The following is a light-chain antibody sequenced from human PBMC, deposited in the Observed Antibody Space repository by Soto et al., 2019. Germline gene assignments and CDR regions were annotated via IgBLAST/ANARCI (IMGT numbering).Light chain of an antibody. Sequence: QSALTQPASVSGSPGQSITISCTGTSSDVGGYNSVSWYQQQPGKAPKLMIYEVSNRPSGVSNRFSGSKSGNTASLTISGLQAEDDADYYCSSYTTSSTLLYVFGTGTKLTVL. CDR1: SSDVGGYNS. J-gene: IGLJ1*01. V-gene: IGLV2-14*01. CDR2: EVS. CDR3: SSYTTSSTLLYV.